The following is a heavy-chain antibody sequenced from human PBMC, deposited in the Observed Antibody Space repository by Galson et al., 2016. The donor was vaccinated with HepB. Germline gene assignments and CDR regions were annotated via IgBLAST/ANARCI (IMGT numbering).Heavy chain of an antibody. CDR2: VSHIGST. CDR1: DGSIANNF. CDR3: ARDLSDGGGIYYQAFDS. J-gene: IGHJ4*02. Sequence: SETLSLTCAVSDGSIANNFWHWVRQTPGKGLEWIGEVSHIGSTNLNPSLKSRLTMSVDTSNNQFSLELTSVTAADTAVYYCARDLSDGGGIYYQAFDSWGQGTLVTVSS. D-gene: IGHD4-23*01. V-gene: IGHV4-34*01.